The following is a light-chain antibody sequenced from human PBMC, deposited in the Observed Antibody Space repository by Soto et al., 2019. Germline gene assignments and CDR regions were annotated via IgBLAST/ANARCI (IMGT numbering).Light chain of an antibody. CDR3: QTWGTGINWV. Sequence: QLVLTQSPSASASLGASVKLTCTLSTGHSHYAVAWHQQQAEKGPRFLMKLNNDGSHYRGDGIPDRFSGSSSGTERYLTISRLQSDDEADYFCQTWGTGINWVFGAGTKLTVL. J-gene: IGLJ3*02. CDR2: LNNDGSH. CDR1: TGHSHYA. V-gene: IGLV4-69*01.